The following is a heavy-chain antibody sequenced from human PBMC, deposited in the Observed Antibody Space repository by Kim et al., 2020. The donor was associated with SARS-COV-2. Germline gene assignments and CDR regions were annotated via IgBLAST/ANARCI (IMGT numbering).Heavy chain of an antibody. CDR2: IDHNGGS. Sequence: SETLSLTCDVYGGSFSGFHWSWVRQPPGKGVEWIGEIDHNGGSNYSPSLKNRVTISMDTSKSQFSLKVTSVTAADTAVYYCARGRASGWPTSDYWGQGTLVTVSS. D-gene: IGHD6-19*01. J-gene: IGHJ4*02. CDR1: GGSFSGFH. CDR3: ARGRASGWPTSDY. V-gene: IGHV4-34*01.